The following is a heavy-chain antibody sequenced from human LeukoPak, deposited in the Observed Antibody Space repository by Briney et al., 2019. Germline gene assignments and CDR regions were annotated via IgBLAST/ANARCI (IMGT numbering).Heavy chain of an antibody. D-gene: IGHD3-10*01. V-gene: IGHV4-30-4*08. J-gene: IGHJ5*02. CDR1: GGSIRSGDYY. Sequence: PSETLSLTCTVSGGSIRSGDYYWSWIRQPPGKGLEWIGYIYYNGSTYYNPSLKSRVTISVDTSKNQFSLKLSSVTAADTAVYYCARTSRGGAWFDPWGQGTLVTVSS. CDR3: ARTSRGGAWFDP. CDR2: IYYNGST.